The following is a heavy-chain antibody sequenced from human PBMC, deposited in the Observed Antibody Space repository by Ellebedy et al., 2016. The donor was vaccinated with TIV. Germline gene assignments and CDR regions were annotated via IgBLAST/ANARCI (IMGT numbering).Heavy chain of an antibody. CDR1: GGTFSSYA. V-gene: IGHV1-24*01. J-gene: IGHJ4*02. CDR3: AISYGSGSRPPAY. D-gene: IGHD3-10*01. Sequence: ASVKVSXXASGGTFSSYAISWVRQAPGQGLEWMGGFDPEDGETIYAQKFQGRVTMTEDTSTDTAYMELSSLRSEDTAVYYCAISYGSGSRPPAYWGQGTLVTVSS. CDR2: FDPEDGET.